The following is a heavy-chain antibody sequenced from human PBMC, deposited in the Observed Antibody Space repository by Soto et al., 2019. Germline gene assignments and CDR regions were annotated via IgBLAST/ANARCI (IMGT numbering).Heavy chain of an antibody. V-gene: IGHV3-30-3*01. CDR2: ISYDGVNK. J-gene: IGHJ4*02. CDR3: VSPGMARYFAY. Sequence: QVQLVESGGGAVHPGRSLRLSCAASGFIFSTSAMHWVRQAPGKGLEWLALISYDGVNKFYADSVKGRFSISRDNHRNTLSLQMNILRPEDTAVYYCVSPGMARYFAYWGQGTVVTVSS. CDR1: GFIFSTSA. D-gene: IGHD2-8*01.